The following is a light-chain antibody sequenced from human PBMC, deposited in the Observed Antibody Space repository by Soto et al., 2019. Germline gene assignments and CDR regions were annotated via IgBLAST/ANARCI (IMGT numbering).Light chain of an antibody. CDR1: QGIRDD. Sequence: DIQVNQFQSSLSASVGEKVTITCRASQGIRDDLSWYQQKPGKAPKLLIYAASSLQSGVPSRFSGSGSGTDFTLTISSLQPEDFATYSCQVSYSTMWRFGQG. CDR3: QVSYSTMWR. V-gene: IGKV1-39*01. CDR2: AAS. J-gene: IGKJ1*01.